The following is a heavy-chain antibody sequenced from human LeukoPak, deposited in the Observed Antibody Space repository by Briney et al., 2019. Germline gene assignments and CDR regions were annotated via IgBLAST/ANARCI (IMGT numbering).Heavy chain of an antibody. CDR1: GYTLTELS. D-gene: IGHD6-13*01. J-gene: IGHJ4*02. V-gene: IGHV1-24*01. CDR3: ATGRSSSWYGAREAFDY. CDR2: FDPEDGET. Sequence: GASVKVSCKVSGYTLTELSMHWVRQAPGKGLERVGGFDPEDGETIYAQKFQGRVTMTEDTSTDTAYMELSSLRSEDTAVYYCATGRSSSWYGAREAFDYWGQGTLVTVSS.